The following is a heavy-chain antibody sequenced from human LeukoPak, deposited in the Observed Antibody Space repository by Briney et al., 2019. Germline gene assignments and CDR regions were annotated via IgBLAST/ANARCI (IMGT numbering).Heavy chain of an antibody. CDR1: GFTLSTYY. V-gene: IGHV3-7*01. J-gene: IGHJ4*02. CDR3: ARYRHCGGDCYPLDC. Sequence: GGSLRLSCAASGFTLSTYYMSWVRQAPGKGLEWVANIRQDGGETSYVDSVKGRFTISRDNAKNSLYLQMNTLRAEDTAMYYCARYRHCGGDCYPLDCWGQGTLVTVSS. CDR2: IRQDGGET. D-gene: IGHD2-21*02.